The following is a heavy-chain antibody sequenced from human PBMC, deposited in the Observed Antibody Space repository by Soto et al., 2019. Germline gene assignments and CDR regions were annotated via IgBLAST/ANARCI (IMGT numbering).Heavy chain of an antibody. CDR2: INPNSGAT. CDR3: GRGRSGQIVVFY. CDR1: GYTFTGYY. V-gene: IGHV1-2*02. Sequence: GASVKVSCKASGYTFTGYYMHWVRQAPGQGLEWMGWINPNSGATRYAQRFQGRVTMTRDMSITTVYMELNNLSPDDTAVYYCGRGRSGQIVVFYWGQGTPVTVSS. J-gene: IGHJ4*02. D-gene: IGHD1-26*01.